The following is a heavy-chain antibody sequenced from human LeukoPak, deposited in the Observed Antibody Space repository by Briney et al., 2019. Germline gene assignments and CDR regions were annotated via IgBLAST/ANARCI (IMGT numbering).Heavy chain of an antibody. J-gene: IGHJ4*02. Sequence: GGSLRLSCAASGFTFSSYSMNWVRQAPGKGLEWDSSISSSSSYIYYADSVKGRFTISRDNAKNSLYLQMNSLRAEDTAVYYCARDLSSIAARPQNPGADYWGQGTLVTVSS. V-gene: IGHV3-21*01. D-gene: IGHD6-6*01. CDR2: ISSSSSYI. CDR3: ARDLSSIAARPQNPGADY. CDR1: GFTFSSYS.